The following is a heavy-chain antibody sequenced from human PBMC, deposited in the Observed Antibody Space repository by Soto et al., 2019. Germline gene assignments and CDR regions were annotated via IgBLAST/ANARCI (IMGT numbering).Heavy chain of an antibody. CDR3: AKNWQLFDY. V-gene: IGHV3-23*01. Sequence: GGSLRLSCGASGFTFTNYALSWVRQAPGKGLEWVSSISGSGTDTKYADSVKGRSTISRDNSKNTLYLQMNSLRAEDTAVYYCAKNWQLFDYWGQGSLVLVSS. J-gene: IGHJ4*02. CDR1: GFTFTNYA. D-gene: IGHD6-13*01. CDR2: ISGSGTDT.